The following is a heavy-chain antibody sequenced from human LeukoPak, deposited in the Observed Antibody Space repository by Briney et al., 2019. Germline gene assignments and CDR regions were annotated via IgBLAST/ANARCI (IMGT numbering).Heavy chain of an antibody. Sequence: PGGSLRLSCAASGFTFSSYEMNWVRQAPGKGLEWVSYITSSGSTIYYADSVEGRFTISRDNAKNSLYLKMNSLRAEDTAIYYCARLGATSGWYYFDYWGQGTLVTVSS. V-gene: IGHV3-48*03. J-gene: IGHJ4*02. CDR2: ITSSGSTI. CDR1: GFTFSSYE. D-gene: IGHD6-19*01. CDR3: ARLGATSGWYYFDY.